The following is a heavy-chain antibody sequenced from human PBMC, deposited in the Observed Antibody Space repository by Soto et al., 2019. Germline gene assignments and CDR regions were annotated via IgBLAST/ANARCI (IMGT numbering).Heavy chain of an antibody. CDR2: INHSGST. CDR1: GGSFSGYY. D-gene: IGHD3-10*01. V-gene: IGHV4-34*01. Sequence: QVQLQQWGAGLLKPSETLSLTCAVYGGSFSGYYWSWIRQPPGKGLEWIGEINHSGSTNYNPSLKSRVTISVDTSKNQFSLKLSSVTAADTAVYYCARGPAGITMVRPYDYWSQGTLVTVSS. J-gene: IGHJ4*02. CDR3: ARGPAGITMVRPYDY.